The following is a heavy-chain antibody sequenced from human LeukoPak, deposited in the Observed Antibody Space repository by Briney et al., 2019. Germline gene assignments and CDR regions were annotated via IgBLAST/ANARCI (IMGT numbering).Heavy chain of an antibody. J-gene: IGHJ3*02. CDR3: ARPLGSKNAFDI. CDR1: GGSISNYY. D-gene: IGHD4-11*01. CDR2: VHYSGTT. V-gene: IGHV4-59*08. Sequence: SETLSLTCTVSGGSISNYYWSWIRQSPGKGLEWIGYVHYSGTTNYNPSLKSRVSMSIDTSKDQFSLRLNSVTAADTAVCYCARPLGSKNAFDIWGQGTVVTVSS.